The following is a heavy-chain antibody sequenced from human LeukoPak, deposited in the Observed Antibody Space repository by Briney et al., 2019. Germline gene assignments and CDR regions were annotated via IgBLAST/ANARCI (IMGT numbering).Heavy chain of an antibody. V-gene: IGHV3-48*01. CDR2: ISSRSATI. Sequence: GGSLRLSCAASGFTFSSYSMNWVRQAPGKGLEWVSYISSRSATIYYADSVKGRFTISRDNAKNSLYLQMNSLRAEDTAVYYCARDPLSSSSFDLWGQGTVVTVSS. CDR3: ARDPLSSSSFDL. CDR1: GFTFSSYS. D-gene: IGHD6-13*01. J-gene: IGHJ3*01.